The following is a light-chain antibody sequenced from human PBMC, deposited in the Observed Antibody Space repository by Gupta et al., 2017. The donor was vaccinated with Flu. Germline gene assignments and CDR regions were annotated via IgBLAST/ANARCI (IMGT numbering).Light chain of an antibody. CDR1: QSLLDSSDNKDY. CDR3: QQNDCPPYT. Sequence: SLGERATINCRSSQSLLDSSDNKDYLAFYQQQAGPPTQLLFYCASTRAFGVPDRCRGSGSGTVFSLTISSLQAEDGAFYYCQQNDCPPYTFGQGTKLEVK. J-gene: IGKJ2*01. CDR2: CAS. V-gene: IGKV4-1*01.